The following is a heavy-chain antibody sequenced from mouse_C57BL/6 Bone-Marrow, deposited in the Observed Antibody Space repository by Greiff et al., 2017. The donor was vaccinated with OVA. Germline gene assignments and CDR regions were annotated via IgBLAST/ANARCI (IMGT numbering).Heavy chain of an antibody. J-gene: IGHJ2*01. D-gene: IGHD2-12*01. V-gene: IGHV1-42*01. CDR2: INSSTGGT. CDR1: GYSFTGYY. CDR3: AVTYYFDY. Sequence: VHVKQSGPELVKPGASVKISCKASGYSFTGYYMNWVKQSPEKSLEWIGEINSSTGGTTYNQKFKAKATLTVDKSSSTAYMQLKSLTSEDSAVYYCAVTYYFDYWGQGTTLTVSS.